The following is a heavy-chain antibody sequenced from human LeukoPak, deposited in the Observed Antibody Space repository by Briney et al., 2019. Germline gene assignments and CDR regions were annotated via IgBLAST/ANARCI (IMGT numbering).Heavy chain of an antibody. Sequence: GGSLRLSCAASGFTFSSYSMNWVRQAPGKGLEWVSSISSSSSYIYYADSVKGRFTISRDNAKNSLYLQMNNLRGEDTAVYYCAKAGARGNVNWFDSWGQGTLVTVSS. J-gene: IGHJ5*01. V-gene: IGHV3-21*04. CDR3: AKAGARGNVNWFDS. CDR2: ISSSSSYI. D-gene: IGHD1-1*01. CDR1: GFTFSSYS.